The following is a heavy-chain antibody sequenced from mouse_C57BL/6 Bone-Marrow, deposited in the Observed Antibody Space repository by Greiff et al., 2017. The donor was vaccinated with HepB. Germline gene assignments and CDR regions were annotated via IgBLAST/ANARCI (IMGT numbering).Heavy chain of an antibody. D-gene: IGHD3-2*02. CDR1: GYSITSGYY. Sequence: ESGPGLVKPSQSLSLTCSVTGYSITSGYYWNWIRQFPGNQLEWMGYISYDGSNNYNPSLKNRISITRDTSKNQFFLKLNSVTTEDTATYYCAREDSSGTWFAYWGQGTLVTVSA. CDR2: ISYDGSN. J-gene: IGHJ3*01. CDR3: AREDSSGTWFAY. V-gene: IGHV3-6*01.